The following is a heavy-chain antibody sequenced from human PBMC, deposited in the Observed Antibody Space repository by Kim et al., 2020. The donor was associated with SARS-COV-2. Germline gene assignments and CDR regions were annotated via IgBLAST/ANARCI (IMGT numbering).Heavy chain of an antibody. J-gene: IGHJ4*01. CDR1: GGSISSSSYY. CDR2: IYYSGST. V-gene: IGHV4-39*01. Sequence: SETLSLTCTVSGGSISSSSYYWGWIRQPPGKGLEWIGNIYYSGSTYYNPSLKSRVTISVDTSKNQFSLKLSSVTAADTAVYYCARRGIVVVPAAFDYWG. D-gene: IGHD2-2*01. CDR3: ARRGIVVVPAAFDY.